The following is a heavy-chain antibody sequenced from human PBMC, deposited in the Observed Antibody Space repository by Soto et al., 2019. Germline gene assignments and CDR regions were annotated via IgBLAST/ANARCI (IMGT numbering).Heavy chain of an antibody. Sequence: HGESLKISCKGSGYSFTSYWIGWVRQMPGKGLEWMGIIYPGDSDTRYSPSFQGQVNISADKSISTAYLQWSSLKASDTAMYYCARGGYCSITICPNPHYYGMVVWGQGTTGTGFS. CDR2: IYPGDSDT. CDR1: GYSFTSYW. D-gene: IGHD2-2*01. J-gene: IGHJ6*02. CDR3: ARGGYCSITICPNPHYYGMVV. V-gene: IGHV5-51*01.